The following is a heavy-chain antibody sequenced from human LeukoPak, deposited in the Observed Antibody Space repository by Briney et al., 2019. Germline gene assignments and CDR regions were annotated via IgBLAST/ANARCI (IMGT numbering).Heavy chain of an antibody. V-gene: IGHV1-69*04. J-gene: IGHJ6*02. CDR2: IIPILGIA. CDR3: ARDQGRNGERDYYYYGMDV. CDR1: GGTFSSYA. Sequence: SVKVSCKASGGTFSSYAITWVRQAPGQGLEWMGRIIPILGIANYAQKFQGRVTIIADKSTSTAYMELSSLRSEDTAVYYCARDQGRNGERDYYYYGMDVWGQGTTVTVSS. D-gene: IGHD4-17*01.